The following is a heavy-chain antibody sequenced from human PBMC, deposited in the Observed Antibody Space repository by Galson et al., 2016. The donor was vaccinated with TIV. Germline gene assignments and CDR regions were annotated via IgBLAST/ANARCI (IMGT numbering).Heavy chain of an antibody. CDR1: GFTFSSYT. CDR3: ARDGHDFWSGGANTLDL. D-gene: IGHD3-3*01. CDR2: ISYDESNK. Sequence: SLRLSCAASGFTFSSYTMHWVRQAPGQGLEWVSIISYDESNKYYADFVRGRFTISRDNSKNTLYLQMNSLRPEETAVYYCARDGHDFWSGGANTLDLWGRGTLVTVSS. V-gene: IGHV3-30*04. J-gene: IGHJ5*02.